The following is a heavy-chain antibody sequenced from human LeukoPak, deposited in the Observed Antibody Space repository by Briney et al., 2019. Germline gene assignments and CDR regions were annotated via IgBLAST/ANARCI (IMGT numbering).Heavy chain of an antibody. D-gene: IGHD3-10*01. CDR2: INHSGST. V-gene: IGHV4-34*01. J-gene: IGHJ5*02. Sequence: SETLSLTCTVSGGSISSYYWSWIRQPPGKGLEWIGEINHSGSTNYNPSLKSRVTISVDTSKNQFSLKLSSVTAADTAVYYCARQQKLLWFGELYWFDPWGQGTLVTVSS. CDR3: ARQQKLLWFGELYWFDP. CDR1: GGSISSYY.